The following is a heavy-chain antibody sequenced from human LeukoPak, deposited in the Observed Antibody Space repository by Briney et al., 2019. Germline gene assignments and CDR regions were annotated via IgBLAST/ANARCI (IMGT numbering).Heavy chain of an antibody. CDR2: ISYDGSNK. CDR1: GFPFSSYA. Sequence: SGGSLRLSCAASGFPFSSYAMHWVRQAPGKGLEWVAVISYDGSNKYYADSVKGRFTISRDNSKNTLYLQMNSLRAEDTAVYYCARDAVVVPAANREGYFDYWGQGTLVTVSS. D-gene: IGHD2-2*01. CDR3: ARDAVVVPAANREGYFDY. J-gene: IGHJ4*02. V-gene: IGHV3-30-3*01.